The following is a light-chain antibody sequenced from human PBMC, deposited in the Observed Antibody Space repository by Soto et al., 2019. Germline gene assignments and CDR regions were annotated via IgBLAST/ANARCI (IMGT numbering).Light chain of an antibody. V-gene: IGKV3-11*01. CDR3: QQRGNWPQT. J-gene: IGKJ3*01. Sequence: EIVMTQSPDTLSVSPGDRNTLSCRASQSVDNKLAWYQQRPGQPPRLLVYGASTRATGIPARFSGSGSGTDFTLTISSLEPEDFAVYYCQQRGNWPQTFGPGTKVDI. CDR2: GAS. CDR1: QSVDNK.